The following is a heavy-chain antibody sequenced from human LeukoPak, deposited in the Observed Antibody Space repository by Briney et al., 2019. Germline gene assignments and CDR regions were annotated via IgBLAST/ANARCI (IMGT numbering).Heavy chain of an antibody. D-gene: IGHD6-13*01. V-gene: IGHV1-18*01. CDR2: ISAYNGNT. CDR1: GYTFTSYG. Sequence: ASVKVSCKASGYTFTSYGISWVRQAPGQGLEWMGWISAYNGNTNYAQKLQGRVTMTTDTSTSTAYMELSSLRSEDTAVYYCAGDYSSSWYIVGDYWGQGTLVTVSS. J-gene: IGHJ4*02. CDR3: AGDYSSSWYIVGDY.